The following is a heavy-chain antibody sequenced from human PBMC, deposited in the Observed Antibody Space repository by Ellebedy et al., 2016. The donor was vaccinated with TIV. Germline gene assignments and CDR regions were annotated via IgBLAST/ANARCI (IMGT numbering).Heavy chain of an antibody. D-gene: IGHD1-14*01. V-gene: IGHV3-7*01. Sequence: GGSLRLSCAASGFTFTNYWIAWVRQAPGKGLEWVANIKQDGSEKYYVDSVKGRFTISRDNAKNSLYLQMNSLRAEDTAVYYCARTGNDYWGQGTLVTVSS. CDR2: IKQDGSEK. J-gene: IGHJ4*02. CDR3: ARTGNDY. CDR1: GFTFTNYW.